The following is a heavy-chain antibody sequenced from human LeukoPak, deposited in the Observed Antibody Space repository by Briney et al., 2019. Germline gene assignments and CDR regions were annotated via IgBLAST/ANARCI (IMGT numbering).Heavy chain of an antibody. Sequence: PSETQSLTCTVSGGSISSYYWSWIRQPPGKGLEWIGYIYYSGSTNYNPSLKSRVTISVDTSKNQFSLKLSSVTAADTAVYYCARHTRHFDYWGQGTLVTVSS. CDR1: GGSISSYY. CDR2: IYYSGST. J-gene: IGHJ4*02. V-gene: IGHV4-59*08. CDR3: ARHTRHFDY.